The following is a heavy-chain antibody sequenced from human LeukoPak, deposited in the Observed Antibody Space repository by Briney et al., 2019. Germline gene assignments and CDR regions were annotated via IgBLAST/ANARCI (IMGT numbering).Heavy chain of an antibody. V-gene: IGHV4-59*01. CDR1: GGSISSYY. Sequence: SETLSLTCTVSGGSISSYYWSWLRQPPGKGLEWIGYIYYSGSTNYNPSLKSRVTISVDTSKNQFSLKLSSVTAADTAVYYCARGYCSGGSCPADYWGQGTLVTVSS. J-gene: IGHJ4*02. CDR3: ARGYCSGGSCPADY. CDR2: IYYSGST. D-gene: IGHD2-15*01.